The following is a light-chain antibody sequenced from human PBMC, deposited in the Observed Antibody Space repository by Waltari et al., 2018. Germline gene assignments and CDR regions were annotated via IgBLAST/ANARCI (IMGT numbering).Light chain of an antibody. V-gene: IGLV1-51*01. CDR3: ATWDNSLTEVV. J-gene: IGLJ2*01. Sequence: QSVSTQSPSVSAAPGQKVTMSCSGHSSNIGNYFLSWYHQLPGAAPKLLIYDNDKRPSGIPDRFSSSKSGTSATLGITGLQTGDEADYYCATWDNSLTEVVFGGGTKLTVL. CDR1: SSNIGNYF. CDR2: DND.